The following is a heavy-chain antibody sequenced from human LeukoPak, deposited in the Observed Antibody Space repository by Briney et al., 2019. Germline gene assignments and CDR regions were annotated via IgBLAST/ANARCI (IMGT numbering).Heavy chain of an antibody. CDR2: IHPVTGGT. J-gene: IGHJ4*02. V-gene: IGHV1-2*02. CDR1: FTGYY. CDR3: ASHGPGYNWLIT. Sequence: ASVKVSCTFTGYYMQWVRQAPGQGLEWMGWIHPVTGGTNYAQGFQGRVTMTRDTSSRTTYMELSRLTSGDTALYYCASHGPGYNWLITWGQGTQVTVSS. D-gene: IGHD1-1*01.